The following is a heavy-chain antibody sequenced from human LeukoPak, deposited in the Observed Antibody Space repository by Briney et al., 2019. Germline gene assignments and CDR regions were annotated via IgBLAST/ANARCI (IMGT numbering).Heavy chain of an antibody. D-gene: IGHD6-6*01. J-gene: IGHJ4*02. CDR2: IIPIFGTA. CDR1: GGTFSSYA. CDR3: ARVSKGSIAARSSYFDY. V-gene: IGHV1-69*05. Sequence: SVKVSCRASGGTFSSYAISWVRQAPGQGLEWMGGIIPIFGTANYAQKFQGRVTITTDESTSTAYMELSSLRSEDTAVYYCARVSKGSIAARSSYFDYWGQGTLVTVSS.